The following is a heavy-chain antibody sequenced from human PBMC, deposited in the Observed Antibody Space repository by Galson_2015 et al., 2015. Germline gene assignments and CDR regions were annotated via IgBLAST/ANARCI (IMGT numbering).Heavy chain of an antibody. V-gene: IGHV3-7*03. CDR2: IKQDGSEK. CDR1: GFTFSNYW. Sequence: SLRLSCAASGFTFSNYWMSWVRQAPGKGLEWVANIKQDGSEKYYVDSVKGRFTISRDNAKNSLYLQMNSLRAEDTAIYYCARGSSRYHDSYYYYGLDVWGQGTTVTVSS. D-gene: IGHD1-1*01. J-gene: IGHJ6*02. CDR3: ARGSSRYHDSYYYYGLDV.